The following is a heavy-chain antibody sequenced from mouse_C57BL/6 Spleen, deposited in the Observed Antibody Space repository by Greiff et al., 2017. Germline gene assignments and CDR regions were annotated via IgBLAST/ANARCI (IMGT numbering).Heavy chain of an antibody. V-gene: IGHV1-72*01. CDR2: IDPNSCGT. J-gene: IGHJ2*01. Sequence: QVQLQQPGAELVKPGASVKLSCKASGYTFTSYWMHWVKQMPGRGLEWIGRIDPNSCGTKYNEKFMSKSTLTVDKPPSTAYMQLSSLTSEASAVYYCASYYGSSQYYFDYWGQGTTLTVSS. CDR3: ASYYGSSQYYFDY. CDR1: GYTFTSYW. D-gene: IGHD1-1*01.